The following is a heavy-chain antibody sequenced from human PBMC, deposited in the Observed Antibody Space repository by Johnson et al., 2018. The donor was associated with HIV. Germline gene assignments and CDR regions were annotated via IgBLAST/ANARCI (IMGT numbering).Heavy chain of an antibody. CDR1: GFTFSSYA. J-gene: IGHJ3*01. V-gene: IGHV3-30*04. CDR3: ARTTISCCGVTGRCFHV. D-gene: IGHD2-15*01. CDR2: ISYDGSNK. Sequence: QVQLVESGGGLVQPGGSLRLSCAASGFTFSSYAMHWVRQAPGKGLEWVAVISYDGSNKYYADSVKGRFTISRDNSKNTLYLQMNSLRAEDTAVYYCARTTISCCGVTGRCFHVWG.